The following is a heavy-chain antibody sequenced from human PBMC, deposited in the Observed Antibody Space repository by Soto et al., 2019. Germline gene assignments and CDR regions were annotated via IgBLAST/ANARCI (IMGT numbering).Heavy chain of an antibody. CDR2: LNPGNGDT. CDR3: ARGVNYGLWSGTLQYYQYYYMDV. CDR1: GYTFTSHD. Sequence: QVQLVQSGAEVKKPGASVKVSCRTSGYTFTSHDINWVRQATGQGLEWMGSLNPGNGDTHYGQKFQGRVTMTTDTATSTAYMEVSSLRSEDTAVYYCARGVNYGLWSGTLQYYQYYYMDVWGKGTTVTVSS. V-gene: IGHV1-8*01. J-gene: IGHJ6*03. D-gene: IGHD3-3*01.